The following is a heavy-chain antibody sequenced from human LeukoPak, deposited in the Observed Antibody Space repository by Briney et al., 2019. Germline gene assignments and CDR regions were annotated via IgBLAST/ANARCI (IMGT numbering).Heavy chain of an antibody. CDR1: EYIFTTYA. Sequence: ASVKVSCKASEYIFTTYAMHWVRQAPGQRLEWMGWINAANGNTKLSQKFQDRITIIRDKSANTAYMELSSLRSEDTAVYYCARDRIGYEYYNGMDVWGQGNPGHRLL. J-gene: IGHJ6*02. CDR3: ARDRIGYEYYNGMDV. D-gene: IGHD2/OR15-2a*01. CDR2: INAANGNT. V-gene: IGHV1-3*01.